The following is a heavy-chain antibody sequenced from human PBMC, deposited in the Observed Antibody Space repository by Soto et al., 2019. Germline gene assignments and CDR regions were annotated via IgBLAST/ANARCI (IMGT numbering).Heavy chain of an antibody. J-gene: IGHJ4*02. CDR1: GYTFTSYD. D-gene: IGHD4-17*01. CDR2: MNPNSGYT. Sequence: GASVKVSCKASGYTFTSYDINWVRQATGQGLEWMGWMNPNSGYTVYAQKFQDRVTMTRDTSISTAYMELSSLRSEDTAVYFCARGHRITTKVTTGMYFFDDWGQGTLVTVSS. CDR3: ARGHRITTKVTTGMYFFDD. V-gene: IGHV1-8*01.